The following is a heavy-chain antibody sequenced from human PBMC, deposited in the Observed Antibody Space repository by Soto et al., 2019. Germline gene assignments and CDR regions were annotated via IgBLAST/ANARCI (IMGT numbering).Heavy chain of an antibody. J-gene: IGHJ5*02. Sequence: QVQLQESGPGLVKPSQTLSLTCTVSGGAISSGGYYWNWIRQHPGKVLEWIGYIYYIGSTYYNPSLKSRVTISLDTSKNQSSLRLSSVTAADTAVYYCARSVFPWGQGTLVTVSS. CDR2: IYYIGST. V-gene: IGHV4-31*03. CDR1: GGAISSGGYY. CDR3: ARSVFP.